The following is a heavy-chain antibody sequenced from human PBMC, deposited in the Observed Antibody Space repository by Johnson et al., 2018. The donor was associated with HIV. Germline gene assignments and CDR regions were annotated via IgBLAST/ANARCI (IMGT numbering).Heavy chain of an antibody. CDR2: ISYDGSNK. J-gene: IGHJ3*02. V-gene: IGHV3-30*04. CDR1: GFTFSSYA. D-gene: IGHD3-22*01. Sequence: QGQLVESGGGVVQPGRSLRLSCAASGFTFSSYAMHWVRQAPGKGLEWVAVISYDGSNKYYGESVKGRFTISRDNSKNTLYLQMNSLRADDTAVYYCARGGTMIVVVITYDAFDIWGQGTMVTVSS. CDR3: ARGGTMIVVVITYDAFDI.